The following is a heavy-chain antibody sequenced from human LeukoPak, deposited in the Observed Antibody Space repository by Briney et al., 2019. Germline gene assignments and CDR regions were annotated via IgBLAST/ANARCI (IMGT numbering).Heavy chain of an antibody. CDR2: NNGDGSTT. CDR3: ARDPRNVGLAP. J-gene: IGHJ5*02. Sequence: PGGSLRLSCVASGFSLSGYWMYWVRQAPGKGLMYISRNNGDGSTTNYADVVKGRFTMSRDNVKNTLYLQMNRLRVEDTAVYYCARDPRNVGLAPWGQGTLVTVSS. CDR1: GFSLSGYW. D-gene: IGHD2-15*01. V-gene: IGHV3-74*01.